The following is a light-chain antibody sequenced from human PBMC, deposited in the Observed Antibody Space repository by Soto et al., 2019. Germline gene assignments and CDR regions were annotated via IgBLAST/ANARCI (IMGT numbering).Light chain of an antibody. Sequence: EIVLTQSPGTLSLSPGERATLSCRASQSVSSSYLDWYQQKTGQAPRLLIYGASNRDTGIAERFSGSGSGTDFTLTISRLEPEDFAVYFCQQYNNSPEYTFGQGTKLEIK. V-gene: IGKV3-20*01. CDR1: QSVSSSY. J-gene: IGKJ2*01. CDR3: QQYNNSPEYT. CDR2: GAS.